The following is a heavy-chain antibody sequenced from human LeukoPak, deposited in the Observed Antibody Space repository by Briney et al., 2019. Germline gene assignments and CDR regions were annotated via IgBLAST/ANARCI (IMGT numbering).Heavy chain of an antibody. CDR3: AKGGGGRLIYYYYMDV. J-gene: IGHJ6*03. V-gene: IGHV3-9*03. CDR2: ITWNSDSI. D-gene: IGHD3-16*01. CDR1: GFTFDDYA. Sequence: PGGSLRLSCAASGFTFDDYAMHWVRQAPGKGLEWVSGITWNSDSIDYADSVKGRFTISRDNAKNSLYLQMNSLRAEDMALYYWAKGGGGRLIYYYYMDVWGKGTTVTVSS.